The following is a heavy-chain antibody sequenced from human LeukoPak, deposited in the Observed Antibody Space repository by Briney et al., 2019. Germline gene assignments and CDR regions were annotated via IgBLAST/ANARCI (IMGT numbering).Heavy chain of an antibody. D-gene: IGHD3-3*01. J-gene: IGHJ5*02. Sequence: ASVKVSCKASGYTFTSYDINWVRQATGQGLEWMGWMNPNSGNTGYAQKFQGRVTMTRNTSISTAYMELSSLRSEDTAVYYCARGIVRITIFEVVINWFDPWGEGTLVTVSS. CDR3: ARGIVRITIFEVVINWFDP. CDR2: MNPNSGNT. CDR1: GYTFTSYD. V-gene: IGHV1-8*01.